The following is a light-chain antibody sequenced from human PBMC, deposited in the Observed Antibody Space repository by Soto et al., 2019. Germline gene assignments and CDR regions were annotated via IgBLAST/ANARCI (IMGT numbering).Light chain of an antibody. Sequence: EIVLTQSPGTLSLSPGERATLSCRASQSVSSRYLALYQQKPGQAPRLLMYGASSRATGIPDRFSGSGSGTDFTLTISRLEPEDFAVYYCQQYSNSHSTFGQGTKVEIK. CDR1: QSVSSRY. CDR3: QQYSNSHST. V-gene: IGKV3-20*01. CDR2: GAS. J-gene: IGKJ1*01.